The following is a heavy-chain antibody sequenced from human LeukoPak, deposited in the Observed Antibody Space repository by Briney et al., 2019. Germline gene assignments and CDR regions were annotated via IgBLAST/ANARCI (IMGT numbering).Heavy chain of an antibody. V-gene: IGHV3-23*01. CDR1: GFTFTKGA. CDR2: ITTTGDTP. Sequence: PGGSLRLSCVASGFTFTKGAMSWIRQAPGKGLEWVALITTTGDTPYYADSVKGRFTISRDNSRNTVYMQMDSVRAEDTAIYYCAGDRNSDWYSPLDYWGQGSQVTVSP. J-gene: IGHJ4*02. CDR3: AGDRNSDWYSPLDY. D-gene: IGHD6-19*01.